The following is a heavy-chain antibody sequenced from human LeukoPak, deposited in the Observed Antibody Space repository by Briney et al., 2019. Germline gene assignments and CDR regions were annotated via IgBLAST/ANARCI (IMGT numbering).Heavy chain of an antibody. J-gene: IGHJ3*02. D-gene: IGHD2-15*01. CDR2: IYTSGST. CDR3: ARDRRQDHDAFDI. Sequence: PSETLSLSCTVSGGSISSYYWSWIRRPAGKGLEWIGRIYTSGSTNYNPSLKSRVTMSVDTSKNQFSLKLSSVTAADTAVYYCARDRRQDHDAFDIWGQGTMVTVSS. CDR1: GGSISSYY. V-gene: IGHV4-4*07.